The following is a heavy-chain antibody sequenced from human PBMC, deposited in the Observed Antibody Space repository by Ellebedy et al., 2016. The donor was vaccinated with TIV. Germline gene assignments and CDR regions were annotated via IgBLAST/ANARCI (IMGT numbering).Heavy chain of an antibody. J-gene: IGHJ4*02. CDR2: INTDGTIT. CDR1: GFSFSTYW. D-gene: IGHD3-16*01. Sequence: GGSLRLSCAASGFSFSTYWMFWVRQAPGKGLVWVSRINTDGTITDYADSVKGRFTISRDNAKNTLYLQMNSLRADDTAVYYCARDYWGYWGQGTPVTVSS. V-gene: IGHV3-74*01. CDR3: ARDYWGY.